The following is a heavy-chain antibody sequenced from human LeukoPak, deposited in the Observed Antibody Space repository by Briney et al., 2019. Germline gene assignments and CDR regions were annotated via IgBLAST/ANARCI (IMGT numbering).Heavy chain of an antibody. J-gene: IGHJ4*02. V-gene: IGHV5-51*01. CDR2: IYPGDSDT. Sequence: GESLKICCKASGYSFTSYWIGWVRQMPGKGLEWMGFIYPGDSDTRYSPSFQGQVTISADRSIGTAYLQWSSLKASDTAMYYCARHGYYDASGYYWYYWGQGTLVTVSS. CDR3: ARHGYYDASGYYWYY. D-gene: IGHD3-22*01. CDR1: GYSFTSYW.